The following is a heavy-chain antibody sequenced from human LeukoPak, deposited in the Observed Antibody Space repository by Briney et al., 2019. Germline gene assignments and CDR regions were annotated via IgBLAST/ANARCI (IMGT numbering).Heavy chain of an antibody. CDR3: ARHGPGVAPFDY. CDR1: GGSISSYY. D-gene: IGHD2-15*01. Sequence: SETLSLTRTVSGGSISSYYWSWIRQPPGKGLEWIGYIYCSGSTNYNPSLKSRVTISVDTSKNQFSLKLSSVTAADTAVYYCARHGPGVAPFDYWGQGTLVTVSS. V-gene: IGHV4-59*08. CDR2: IYCSGST. J-gene: IGHJ4*02.